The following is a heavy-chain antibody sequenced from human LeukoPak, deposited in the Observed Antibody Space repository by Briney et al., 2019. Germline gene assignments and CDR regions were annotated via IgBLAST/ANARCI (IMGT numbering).Heavy chain of an antibody. J-gene: IGHJ2*01. CDR1: GGSISSYY. V-gene: IGHV4-4*07. CDR3: ARQVRGDGDYLPYWYFDL. CDR2: IYTSGST. D-gene: IGHD4-17*01. Sequence: SETLSLTCTVSGGSISSYYWSWIRQPAGKGLEWIGRIYTSGSTNYNPSLKSRVTMSVDTSKNQFSLKLSSETAADTAVYYCARQVRGDGDYLPYWYFDLWGRGTLVTVSS.